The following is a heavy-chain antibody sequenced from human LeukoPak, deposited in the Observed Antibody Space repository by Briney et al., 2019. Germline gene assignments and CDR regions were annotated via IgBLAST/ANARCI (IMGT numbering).Heavy chain of an antibody. CDR1: EFTFSSYS. J-gene: IGHJ6*02. D-gene: IGHD1-14*01. V-gene: IGHV3-30*03. Sequence: GGSLRLSCAASEFTFSSYSMNWVRQAPGKGLEWVAVISYDGSTNYYADSVKGRFTISRDNSKNTLYLQMNSLRAEDTAVYYCARVSGGVKATYYYGMDVWGQGTTVTVSS. CDR2: ISYDGSTN. CDR3: ARVSGGVKATYYYGMDV.